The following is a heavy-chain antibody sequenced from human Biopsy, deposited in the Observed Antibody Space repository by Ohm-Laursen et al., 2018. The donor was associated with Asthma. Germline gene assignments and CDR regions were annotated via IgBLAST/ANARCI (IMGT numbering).Heavy chain of an antibody. Sequence: SLRLSCAASGFAFGNYAMYWVRQAPGKGPEWVALISYDGREKGYADSVKGRFTISRDNSKNTLYLQMNSLRAEDTAVYYCARDPAGYYYFDYWGQGTLVTVSS. V-gene: IGHV3-30*03. D-gene: IGHD3-22*01. J-gene: IGHJ4*02. CDR1: GFAFGNYA. CDR3: ARDPAGYYYFDY. CDR2: ISYDGREK.